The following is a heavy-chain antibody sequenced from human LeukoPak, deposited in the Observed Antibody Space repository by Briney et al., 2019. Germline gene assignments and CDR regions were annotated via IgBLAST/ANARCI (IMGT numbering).Heavy chain of an antibody. CDR2: ISFDGSKD. V-gene: IGHV3-30-3*01. CDR3: ARDSDTFGALDY. J-gene: IGHJ4*02. D-gene: IGHD3-10*01. CDR1: TFTFSSYA. Sequence: GGSLRHSCATSTFTFSSYAMHWVRQAPGKGLEWVAVISFDGSKDYFADSVKGRFTISRDNSKNTMYLHMNSLRLEDTAVYYCARDSDTFGALDYWGQGTLVTVSS.